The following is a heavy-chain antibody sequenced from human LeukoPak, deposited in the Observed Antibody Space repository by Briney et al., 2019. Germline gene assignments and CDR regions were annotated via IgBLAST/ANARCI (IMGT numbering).Heavy chain of an antibody. D-gene: IGHD3-22*01. CDR2: ISGSGGST. CDR1: GFTFSSYA. CDR3: AIMHPYYDGSGYWVQ. V-gene: IGHV3-23*01. Sequence: GGSLRLSCAASGFTFSSYAMSWVRQAPGKGLEWVSAISGSGGSTYYADSVKGRFTIFRDNSKNTLYLQMNSLRAEDTAVYYCAIMHPYYDGSGYWVQWGQGTLVTVSS. J-gene: IGHJ4*02.